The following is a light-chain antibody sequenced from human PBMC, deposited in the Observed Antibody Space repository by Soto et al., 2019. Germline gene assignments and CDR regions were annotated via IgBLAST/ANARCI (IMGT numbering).Light chain of an antibody. CDR3: HQAHSFPHT. CDR2: GVS. J-gene: IGKJ3*01. Sequence: DIQMTQSPSSVSASVGDSVTITCRANQDFDQWLAWYQQKPGKAPKLLIYGVSSLETGVPSRFSGSRSGTDFTLSISSLQPEDFATYYCHQAHSFPHTFGPGTRV. V-gene: IGKV1D-12*01. CDR1: QDFDQW.